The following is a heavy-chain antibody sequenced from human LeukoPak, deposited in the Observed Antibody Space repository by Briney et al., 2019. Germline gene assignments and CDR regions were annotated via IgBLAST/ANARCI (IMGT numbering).Heavy chain of an antibody. D-gene: IGHD4-23*01. CDR3: ARGWLAETTVVTPYNY. Sequence: GASVKVSCKASGGTFSSHDISWVRQAPGQGLEWMGWITPMFGTAVYAQKFQGRVTITAVESMSTAYMELSSLRSEDTAIYYCARGWLAETTVVTPYNYWGQGTLVTVSS. CDR2: ITPMFGTA. V-gene: IGHV1-69*13. CDR1: GGTFSSHD. J-gene: IGHJ4*02.